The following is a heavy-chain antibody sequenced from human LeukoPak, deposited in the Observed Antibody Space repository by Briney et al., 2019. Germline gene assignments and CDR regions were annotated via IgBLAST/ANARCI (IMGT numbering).Heavy chain of an antibody. D-gene: IGHD4-17*01. CDR2: IIPIFGTA. V-gene: IGHV1-69*13. CDR3: ASPPPADYGETPRYFYGMDV. CDR1: GGTFSSYA. J-gene: IGHJ6*02. Sequence: GASVTVSFKASGGTFSSYAISWVRQAPGQGLEWMGGIIPIFGTANYAQKFQGRVTITADESTSTAYMELSSLRSEDTAVYYCASPPPADYGETPRYFYGMDVWGQGTTVTVSS.